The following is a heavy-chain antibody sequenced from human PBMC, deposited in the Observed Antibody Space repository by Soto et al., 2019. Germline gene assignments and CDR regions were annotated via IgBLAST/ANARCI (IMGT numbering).Heavy chain of an antibody. V-gene: IGHV4-39*01. D-gene: IGHD1-20*01. CDR3: TRRYNWNDNYFDP. J-gene: IGHJ5*02. Sequence: SVPLSLPCPPSGASISVHRYYSTWIRQPPGKGLEWIGSSYYSGTTYFTPSLMSRATRSVDTSKTQFSLRLTSVTAAAPAIYYCTRRYNWNDNYFDPWGQGTLVTVSS. CDR2: SYYSGTT. CDR1: GASISVHRYY.